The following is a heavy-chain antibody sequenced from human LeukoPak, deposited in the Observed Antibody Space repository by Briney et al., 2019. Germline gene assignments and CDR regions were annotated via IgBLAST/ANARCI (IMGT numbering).Heavy chain of an antibody. CDR1: GYTFTSYD. CDR3: ARAYYYGSGSYRVIFDY. J-gene: IGHJ4*02. V-gene: IGHV1-8*01. Sequence: ASVKVSCKASGYTFTSYDINWVRQATGQGLEWMGWMNPNSGNTGYAQKFQGRVTMTRNTSISTAYMELSSLRSEDTAVYYCARAYYYGSGSYRVIFDYWGQGTLVTVSS. D-gene: IGHD3-10*01. CDR2: MNPNSGNT.